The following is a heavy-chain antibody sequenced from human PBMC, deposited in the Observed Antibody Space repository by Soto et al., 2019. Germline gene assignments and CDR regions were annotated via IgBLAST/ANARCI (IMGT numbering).Heavy chain of an antibody. CDR1: GGSFSGYY. D-gene: IGHD2-2*01. CDR2: INHSGST. CDR3: ARGYCSSTSCYPDFTDGGDP. J-gene: IGHJ5*02. V-gene: IGHV4-34*01. Sequence: SETLSLSCAVCGGSFSGYYWSWIRQPPGKGLEWIGEINHSGSTNYNPSLKSRVTISVDTSKNQFSLKLSSVTAADTAVYYCARGYCSSTSCYPDFTDGGDPWGQGTLVTVSS.